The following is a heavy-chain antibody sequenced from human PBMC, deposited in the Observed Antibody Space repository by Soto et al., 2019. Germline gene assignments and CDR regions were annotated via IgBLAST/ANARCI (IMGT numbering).Heavy chain of an antibody. D-gene: IGHD3-22*01. V-gene: IGHV3-15*07. CDR3: TADSYMTTIVVGFEH. J-gene: IGHJ4*01. Sequence: GGSLRLSSAASGFTFKDAWINWARQATGKGLGGVGRIKSKVNGGRTAFAASVNGSFAISSDDSTHLVYLQMTRLQTEDPALYYCTADSYMTTIVVGFEHWGHGTLVTVSS. CDR2: IKSKVNGGRT. CDR1: GFTFKDAW.